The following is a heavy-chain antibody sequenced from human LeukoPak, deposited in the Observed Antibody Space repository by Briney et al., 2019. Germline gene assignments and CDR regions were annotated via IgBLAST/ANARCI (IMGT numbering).Heavy chain of an antibody. J-gene: IGHJ4*02. Sequence: GGSLRISCAASGFTISSYARSWVRQVPGKGLEWVSAISGSGGSTYYADSVKGRFTISRDNSKNTLYLQMNSLRAEDTAVYYCAKVHHGCFDYWGQGTLVTVSS. CDR1: GFTISSYA. CDR3: AKVHHGCFDY. V-gene: IGHV3-23*01. CDR2: ISGSGGST. D-gene: IGHD6-19*01.